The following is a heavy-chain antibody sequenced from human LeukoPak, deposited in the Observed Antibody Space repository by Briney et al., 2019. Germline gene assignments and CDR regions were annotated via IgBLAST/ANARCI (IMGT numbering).Heavy chain of an antibody. Sequence: SETLSLTCTASSDSISRFYWNWIRQPPGKGLEWIGYIHYSGSTNYNPSLKSRVTISVDSSKNQFSLRLSSVTAADTAVYYCAACSYYYDSSGYYPWWGQGTLVTVSS. CDR3: AACSYYYDSSGYYPW. D-gene: IGHD3-22*01. J-gene: IGHJ4*02. CDR2: IHYSGST. CDR1: SDSISRFY. V-gene: IGHV4-59*01.